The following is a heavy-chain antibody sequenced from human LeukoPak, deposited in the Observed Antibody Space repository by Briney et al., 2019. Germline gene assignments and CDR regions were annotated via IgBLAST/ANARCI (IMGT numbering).Heavy chain of an antibody. Sequence: GGSLRLSCAASGFTVSSNYMSWVRQAPGKGLEWVAVIWYDGSNKYYADSVKGRFTISRDNSKNTLYLQMNSLRAEDTAVYYCARGGYSYGNNWFDPWGQGTLVTVSS. J-gene: IGHJ5*02. CDR3: ARGGYSYGNNWFDP. CDR1: GFTVSSNY. CDR2: IWYDGSNK. V-gene: IGHV3-33*08. D-gene: IGHD5-18*01.